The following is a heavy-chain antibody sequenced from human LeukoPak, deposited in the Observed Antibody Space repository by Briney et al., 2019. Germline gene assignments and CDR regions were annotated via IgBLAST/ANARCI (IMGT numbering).Heavy chain of an antibody. J-gene: IGHJ5*02. CDR3: ARDRDCSSTTCLNWLDP. D-gene: IGHD2-2*01. CDR2: ISAYNGNT. V-gene: IGHV1-18*01. CDR1: GYTFATYG. Sequence: ASVKVSCKASGYTFATYGISWVRQAPGQGLEWMGWISAYNGNTNYAQKLQGRVTMTTDTFTSTAYMELRSLRSDDTAVYYCARDRDCSSTTCLNWLDPWGQGTLVTVSS.